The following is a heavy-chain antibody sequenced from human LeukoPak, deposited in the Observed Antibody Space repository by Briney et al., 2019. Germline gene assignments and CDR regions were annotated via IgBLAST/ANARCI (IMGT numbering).Heavy chain of an antibody. J-gene: IGHJ4*02. CDR1: GGSISSSDYY. Sequence: SESLSLTCTVSGGSISSSDYYWGWIRQPPEKGLEWIGSIYYSGKTYYNPSLESRITISVDTSKSQFSLKLSSVTAADTAVYYCARLKELQKIFDYWGQGTLVTVSS. CDR3: ARLKELQKIFDY. D-gene: IGHD4-23*01. CDR2: IYYSGKT. V-gene: IGHV4-39*01.